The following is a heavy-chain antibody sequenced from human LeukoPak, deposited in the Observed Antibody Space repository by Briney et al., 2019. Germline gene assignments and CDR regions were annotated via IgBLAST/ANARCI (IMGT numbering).Heavy chain of an antibody. CDR1: GFTFSSSA. Sequence: PGGSLRLSCAASGFTFSSSAMSWVRQVPGKGLEWVSGISASGGSTSYADSVRGRFTISRDNSKNTLYLQMNSLRAEDTAVYYCARGTRMVRGVIIYYGMDVWGQGTTVTVSS. CDR2: ISASGGST. D-gene: IGHD3-10*01. J-gene: IGHJ6*02. V-gene: IGHV3-23*01. CDR3: ARGTRMVRGVIIYYGMDV.